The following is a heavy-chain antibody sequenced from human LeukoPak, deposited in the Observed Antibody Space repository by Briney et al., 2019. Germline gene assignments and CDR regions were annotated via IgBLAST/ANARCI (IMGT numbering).Heavy chain of an antibody. CDR3: ARDKSYGDYYYYYMDV. CDR2: INPNSGGT. D-gene: IGHD4-17*01. J-gene: IGHJ6*03. Sequence: GASVKVSCKASGYTFTGYYMHWVRQAPGQGLEWMGWINPNSGGTNYAQKFQGRVTMTRDTSISTAYMELSRLRSDDTAVYYCARDKSYGDYYYYYMDVWGKGTTVTISS. CDR1: GYTFTGYY. V-gene: IGHV1-2*02.